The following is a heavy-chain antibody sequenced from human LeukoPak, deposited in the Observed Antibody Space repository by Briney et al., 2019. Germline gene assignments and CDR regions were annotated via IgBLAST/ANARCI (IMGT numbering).Heavy chain of an antibody. Sequence: PGGALRLSCAASGFTFNNAWMTWVRQAPGKGLEWVSYISSSGSTIYYADSVGGRFTISRDNAKNSLYLQMNSLRAEDTAVYYCARHNSGWNYYYYGMDVWGQGTTVTVSS. CDR3: ARHNSGWNYYYYGMDV. CDR2: ISSSGSTI. V-gene: IGHV3-48*04. CDR1: GFTFNNAW. D-gene: IGHD6-19*01. J-gene: IGHJ6*02.